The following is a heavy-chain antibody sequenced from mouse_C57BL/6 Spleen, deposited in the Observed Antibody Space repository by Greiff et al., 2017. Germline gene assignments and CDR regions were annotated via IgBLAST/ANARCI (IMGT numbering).Heavy chain of an antibody. Sequence: EVQLQQSGPELVKPGASVTISCKASGYSFTGYYMHWVKQSHGNILDWIGYIYPYNGVSSYNQKFKGKATLTVDKSSSTAYMELRSLTSEDSAVYYCARSLTGTGDWYFDVWGTGTTVTVSS. CDR2: IYPYNGVS. J-gene: IGHJ1*03. V-gene: IGHV1-31*01. CDR1: GYSFTGYY. D-gene: IGHD4-1*01. CDR3: ARSLTGTGDWYFDV.